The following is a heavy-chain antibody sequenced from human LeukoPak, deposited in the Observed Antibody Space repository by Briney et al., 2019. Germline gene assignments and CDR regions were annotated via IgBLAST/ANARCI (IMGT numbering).Heavy chain of an antibody. CDR3: ARVGYYDILVDP. J-gene: IGHJ5*02. CDR1: GYTFTGYY. Sequence: ASVKVSCKASGYTFTGYYMHWVRQAPGQGLEWMGWINPNSGGTNYAQKFQGRVTMTRDTSISTAYMELRRLRSDDMAVYYCARVGYYDILVDPWGQGTLVTVSS. D-gene: IGHD3-9*01. V-gene: IGHV1-2*02. CDR2: INPNSGGT.